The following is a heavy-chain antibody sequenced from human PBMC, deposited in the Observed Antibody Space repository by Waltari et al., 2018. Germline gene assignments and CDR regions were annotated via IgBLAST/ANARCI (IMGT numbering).Heavy chain of an antibody. D-gene: IGHD2-15*01. Sequence: QVQLQESGPGLVKPSETLSLTCTVSGGSISSYYWSWIRQPPGKGLEWIGYIYYRGSTNDNPSLKSRVTISVDTSKNQFSLKLSSVTAADTAVYYCALGGNCSGGSCYENWFDPWGQGTLVTVSS. CDR1: GGSISSYY. V-gene: IGHV4-59*01. J-gene: IGHJ5*02. CDR3: ALGGNCSGGSCYENWFDP. CDR2: IYYRGST.